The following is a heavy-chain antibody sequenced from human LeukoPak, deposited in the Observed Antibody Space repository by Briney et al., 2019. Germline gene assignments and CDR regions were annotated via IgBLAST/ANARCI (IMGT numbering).Heavy chain of an antibody. CDR3: ARGRAKNLIAVAGIPNWYFDL. Sequence: PSETLSLTCTVSGGSISSGGYYWSWIRQHPGKGLEWIGYIYYSGSTYYNPSLKSRVTISVDTSKNQFSLKLSSVTAADTAVYYCARGRAKNLIAVAGIPNWYFDLWGRGTLVTVSS. J-gene: IGHJ2*01. D-gene: IGHD6-19*01. CDR2: IYYSGST. V-gene: IGHV4-31*03. CDR1: GGSISSGGYY.